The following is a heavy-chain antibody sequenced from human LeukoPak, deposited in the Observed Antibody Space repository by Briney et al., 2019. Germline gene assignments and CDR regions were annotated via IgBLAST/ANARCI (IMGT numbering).Heavy chain of an antibody. D-gene: IGHD4-17*01. V-gene: IGHV3-21*01. Sequence: TGGSLRLSCAASGFTFSSYSMNWVRQAPGKGLEWVSSISSSSSYIYYADSVKGRFTISRDNAKNSLHLQMNSLRAEDTAVYYCARGGVTTYRDYWGQGTLVTVSS. CDR3: ARGGVTTYRDY. CDR2: ISSSSSYI. J-gene: IGHJ4*02. CDR1: GFTFSSYS.